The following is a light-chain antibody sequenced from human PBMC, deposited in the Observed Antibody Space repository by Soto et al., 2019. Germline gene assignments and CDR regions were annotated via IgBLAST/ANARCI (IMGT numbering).Light chain of an antibody. CDR1: QSVSTR. CDR3: QQYSVYWT. V-gene: IGKV1-5*02. Sequence: DILMTESPSYLPASVGDRVTIICRASQSVSTRLAWYQQKPGKAPKVLIYDASSWAGGVPSRFTGSGSGTEFTLTINSLQPDDFATYYCQQYSVYWTFGQGRKVDI. J-gene: IGKJ1*01. CDR2: DAS.